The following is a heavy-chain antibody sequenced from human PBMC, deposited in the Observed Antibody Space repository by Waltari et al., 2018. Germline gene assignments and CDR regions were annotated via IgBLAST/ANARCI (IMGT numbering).Heavy chain of an antibody. Sequence: QVQLVQSGAEVKKPGASVKVSCKASGYTFTGYYMHWVRQAPGQGLEWMGRINPNSGGTNYAQKFQGRVTMTRDTSISTAYMELSRLRSDDTAVYYCARIRPGWSADHNWYFDLWGRGTLVTVSS. D-gene: IGHD3-10*01. CDR3: ARIRPGWSADHNWYFDL. CDR1: GYTFTGYY. CDR2: INPNSGGT. V-gene: IGHV1-2*06. J-gene: IGHJ2*01.